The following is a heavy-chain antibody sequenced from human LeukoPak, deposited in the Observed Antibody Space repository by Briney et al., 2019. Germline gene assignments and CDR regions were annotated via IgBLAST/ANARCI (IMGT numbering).Heavy chain of an antibody. CDR1: GCTFSDYY. V-gene: IGHV3-11*01. Sequence: GGSLRLSCAASGCTFSDYYMSWIRQAPGKGLEWVSYISSSGSTIYYADSVKGRFTISRDNAKNSLYLQMNSLRAEDTSVYYCARPRLHYYYYYMDVWGKGTTVTVSS. CDR3: ARPRLHYYYYYMDV. J-gene: IGHJ6*03. CDR2: ISSSGSTI.